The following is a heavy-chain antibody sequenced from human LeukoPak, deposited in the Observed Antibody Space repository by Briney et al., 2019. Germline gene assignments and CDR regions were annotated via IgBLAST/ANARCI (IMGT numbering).Heavy chain of an antibody. D-gene: IGHD2-2*01. V-gene: IGHV3-23*01. Sequence: GGSLRLSCAASGLTFSSHAMSWVRQAPGKGLEWVTAISGSGGTTYYADFVKGRVTISRVQSTNTVYLQMNSLRADDTAVYYCAKAHCSSTSCSRADNWGQGTLVTVSS. CDR2: ISGSGGTT. CDR3: AKAHCSSTSCSRADN. J-gene: IGHJ4*02. CDR1: GLTFSSHA.